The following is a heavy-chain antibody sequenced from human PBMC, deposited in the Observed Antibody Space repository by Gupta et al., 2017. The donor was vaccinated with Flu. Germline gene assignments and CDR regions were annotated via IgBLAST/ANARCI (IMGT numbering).Heavy chain of an antibody. D-gene: IGHD5-24*01. J-gene: IGHJ5*02. Sequence: VESGGGLVKPGGSLRLSCAASGFTFSSYSMNWVRQAPGKGLEWVSSISSSSSYIYYADSVKGRFTISRDNAKNSLYLQMNSLRAEDTAVYYCARGTRDGYNWGWFDPWGQGTLVTVSS. CDR2: ISSSSSYI. CDR3: ARGTRDGYNWGWFDP. V-gene: IGHV3-21*01. CDR1: GFTFSSYS.